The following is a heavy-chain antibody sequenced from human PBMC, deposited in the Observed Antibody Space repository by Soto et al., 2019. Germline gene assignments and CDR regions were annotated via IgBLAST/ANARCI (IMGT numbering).Heavy chain of an antibody. CDR2: TRDKTNSYTT. Sequence: EVQLAESGGALVQPGGSLRLSCAASGFTFGDHYMDWVRQAPGKGLEWVDRTRDKTNSYTTEYAASVKGRFTISRDDSKSSLYLQMNSLKTEDTAVYYCARVTVGTYYFDYWGQGTLVTVSS. CDR1: GFTFGDHY. J-gene: IGHJ4*02. CDR3: ARVTVGTYYFDY. V-gene: IGHV3-72*01. D-gene: IGHD3-16*01.